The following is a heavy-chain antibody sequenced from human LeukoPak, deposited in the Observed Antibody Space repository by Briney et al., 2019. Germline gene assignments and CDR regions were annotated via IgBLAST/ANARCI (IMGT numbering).Heavy chain of an antibody. D-gene: IGHD1-26*01. V-gene: IGHV3-23*01. Sequence: GGSLRLSCAASGFTFSTYAMTWVRQAPGKGLEWVSGISGSGGSTYYADSVKGRFTISRDNSKNALYPQMNSLRVEDTALYYCAKEMSSDSGSWNGYFDYWGQGTLVTVSS. CDR3: AKEMSSDSGSWNGYFDY. CDR2: ISGSGGST. J-gene: IGHJ4*02. CDR1: GFTFSTYA.